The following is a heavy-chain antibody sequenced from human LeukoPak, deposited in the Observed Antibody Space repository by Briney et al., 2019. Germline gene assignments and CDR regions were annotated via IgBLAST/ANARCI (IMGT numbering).Heavy chain of an antibody. CDR3: ARGGIAAAGSFDY. D-gene: IGHD6-13*01. Sequence: GGSLRLSCAASGFTFSSYAMSWVRQAPGKGLEWVSAISGSGGSTYYADSVKGRFTISRDNAKNSLYLQMNSLRAKDTAVYYCARGGIAAAGSFDYWGQGTLVTVSS. CDR2: ISGSGGST. J-gene: IGHJ4*02. V-gene: IGHV3-23*01. CDR1: GFTFSSYA.